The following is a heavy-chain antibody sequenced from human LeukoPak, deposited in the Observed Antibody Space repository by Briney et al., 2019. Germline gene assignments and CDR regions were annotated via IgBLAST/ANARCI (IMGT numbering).Heavy chain of an antibody. CDR3: ARWPGGGYCSGGSCRGFDP. Sequence: SETLSLTCTVSGSSISSYYWSWIRQPAGKGLEWIGRIYTSGSTNYNPSLKSRVTMSVDTPKNQFSLKLSSVTAADTAVYYCARWPGGGYCSGGSCRGFDPWGQGTLVTVSS. CDR2: IYTSGST. CDR1: GSSISSYY. D-gene: IGHD2-15*01. J-gene: IGHJ5*02. V-gene: IGHV4-4*07.